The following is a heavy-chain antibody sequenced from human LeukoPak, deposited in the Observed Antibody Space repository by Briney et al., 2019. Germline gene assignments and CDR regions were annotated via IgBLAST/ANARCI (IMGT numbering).Heavy chain of an antibody. CDR2: INHSGST. Sequence: PSETLSLTCAVYGGSFSSYYLSWIRQSPGKGLEWIGEINHSGSTNYNPSLKNRVTISVDTSKNQFSLKLNSVTAADTAFYYCAREMGHDLTEFDSWGQGTLVTVSS. CDR3: AREMGHDLTEFDS. CDR1: GGSFSSYY. D-gene: IGHD3-3*01. V-gene: IGHV4-34*01. J-gene: IGHJ4*02.